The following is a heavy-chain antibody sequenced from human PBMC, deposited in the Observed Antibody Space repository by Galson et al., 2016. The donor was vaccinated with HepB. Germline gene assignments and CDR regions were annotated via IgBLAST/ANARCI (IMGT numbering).Heavy chain of an antibody. CDR1: GFTFYNYA. Sequence: SLRLPCAASGFTFYNYAMSWVRQAPGTGLEWGSAVTNTGITTHYAHSVKGRFTISSDNSKNTLYLQMNSLRAEDMAIYYCAKEIVEWHGAFDFWGQGALVSVSS. J-gene: IGHJ3*01. CDR3: AKEIVEWHGAFDF. D-gene: IGHD3-3*01. V-gene: IGHV3-23*01. CDR2: VTNTGITT.